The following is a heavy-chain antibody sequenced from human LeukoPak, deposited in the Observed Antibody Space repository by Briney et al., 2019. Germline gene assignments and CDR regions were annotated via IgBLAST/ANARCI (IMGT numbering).Heavy chain of an antibody. J-gene: IGHJ4*02. CDR2: INQDGSEK. CDR1: GSMFNIYW. CDR3: ARDKSYGDSEDY. Sequence: GGPLSPPCAASGSMFNIYWMSWVRQAPGKGLEWGANINQDGSEKYYVDSVKGRFTISRDNAKNSLYLQMNSLRAEDTAAYYCARDKSYGDSEDYWGQGTLVTVSS. V-gene: IGHV3-7*05. D-gene: IGHD4-17*01.